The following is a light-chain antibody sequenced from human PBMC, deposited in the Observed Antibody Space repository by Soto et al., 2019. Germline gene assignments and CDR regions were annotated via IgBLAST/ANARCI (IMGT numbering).Light chain of an antibody. J-gene: IGKJ2*01. CDR2: DAT. CDR1: QRITSY. V-gene: IGKV3-11*01. CDR3: QQRSDWQYT. Sequence: EVVLTQSPATLSLSPGERATLSCRDSQRITSYLAWYQQRPGQAPRLLMYDATNRASGVPARFSGSTSGTDFTLTISSLQPEDFAVYFGQQRSDWQYTFVQGTKVE.